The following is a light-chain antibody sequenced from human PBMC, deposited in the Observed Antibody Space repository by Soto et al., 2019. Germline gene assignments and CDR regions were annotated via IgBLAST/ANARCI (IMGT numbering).Light chain of an antibody. Sequence: QSVLTQPASVSGSPGQSITVSCTGTSSDVGGYNYVALYQHHPGKAPKLMIYDVTNRPSGVSNRFSGSKSGNTASLTISGLQAEDEADYYCSSYTSSSAVVFGGGTKVTVL. CDR3: SSYTSSSAVV. V-gene: IGLV2-14*03. CDR2: DVT. J-gene: IGLJ2*01. CDR1: SSDVGGYNY.